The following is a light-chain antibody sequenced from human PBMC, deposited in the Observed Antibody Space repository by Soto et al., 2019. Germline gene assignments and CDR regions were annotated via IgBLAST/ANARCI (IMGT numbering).Light chain of an antibody. J-gene: IGKJ4*01. CDR3: NQRGSWPLT. V-gene: IGKV3-20*01. CDR2: GAS. CDR1: QSVTSSY. Sequence: EIVLTQSPGTLSLSPGDRATLSCRASQSVTSSYLSWYQQKPGQAPRLLIYGASIRATGFPARFSGSGSGTDFTLTISSLEPEDSAVYYCNQRGSWPLTVGGGTKVDI.